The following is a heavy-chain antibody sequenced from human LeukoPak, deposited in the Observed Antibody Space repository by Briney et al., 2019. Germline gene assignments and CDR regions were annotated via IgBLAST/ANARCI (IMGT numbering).Heavy chain of an antibody. CDR3: ARERDIVVVPAAIRNWFDP. D-gene: IGHD2-2*02. V-gene: IGHV4-39*07. J-gene: IGHJ5*02. Sequence: SETLSLTCTVSGGSISSTSYYWGWIRQPPGKGLVWIGRIYTSGSTNYNPSLKSRVAMSVDTSKNQFSLKLSSVTAADTAVYYCARERDIVVVPAAIRNWFDPWGQGTLVTVSS. CDR1: GGSISSTSYY. CDR2: IYTSGST.